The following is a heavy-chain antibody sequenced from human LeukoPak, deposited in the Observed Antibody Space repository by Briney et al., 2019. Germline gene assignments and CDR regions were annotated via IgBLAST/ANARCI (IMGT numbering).Heavy chain of an antibody. D-gene: IGHD3-3*01. CDR2: TYYRSKWYN. J-gene: IGHJ5*02. Sequence: SQTLSLTCALSGDIVSSNSAAWNWIRQSPSRGLEWLVRTYYRSKWYNDYAVSVKSRITINPDTSKNQFSLQLNSVTPEDTAVYYCAREEWNLVLNWFDPWGQGTLVTVSS. CDR3: AREEWNLVLNWFDP. V-gene: IGHV6-1*01. CDR1: GDIVSSNSAA.